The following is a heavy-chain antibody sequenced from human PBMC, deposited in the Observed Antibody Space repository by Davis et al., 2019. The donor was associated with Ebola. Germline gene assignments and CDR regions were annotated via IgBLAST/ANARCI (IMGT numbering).Heavy chain of an antibody. CDR1: GFTFSSYW. J-gene: IGHJ4*02. CDR3: TRSSGDY. D-gene: IGHD3-10*01. Sequence: GESLKISCAASGFTFSSYWMSWVRQAPGKGLEWVANIKQDGSEKYYVDSVKGRFTISRDNAKNSLYLQMNSLKTEDTAVYYCTRSSGDYWGQGTLVTVSS. V-gene: IGHV3-7*03. CDR2: IKQDGSEK.